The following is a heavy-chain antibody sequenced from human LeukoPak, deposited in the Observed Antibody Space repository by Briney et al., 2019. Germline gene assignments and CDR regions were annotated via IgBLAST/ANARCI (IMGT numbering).Heavy chain of an antibody. J-gene: IGHJ5*02. CDR3: ARDGWELAFDP. CDR1: GFTFSSYW. D-gene: IGHD1-26*01. V-gene: IGHV3-7*01. CDR2: IRQDGSEK. Sequence: GGSLRLSCAASGFTFSSYWMSWVRQAPGKGLEWVANIRQDGSEKYYVDSVKGRFTIPRDNAKNSLYLQMNSLRAEDTAVYYCARDGWELAFDPWGQGTLVTVSS.